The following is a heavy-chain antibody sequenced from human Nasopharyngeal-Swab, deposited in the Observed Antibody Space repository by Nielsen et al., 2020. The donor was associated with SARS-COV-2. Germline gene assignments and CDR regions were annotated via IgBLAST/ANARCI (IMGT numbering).Heavy chain of an antibody. CDR3: ARVGTSGWYDY. CDR2: ISSSGSTI. V-gene: IGHV3-11*04. CDR1: GFTFSDYY. Sequence: GESLKISCAASGFTFSDYYMSWIRQAPGKGLEWVSYISSSGSTIYYANSVKGRFTISRDNSKNTLYLQMGSLRAEDMAVYYCARVGTSGWYDYWGQGTLVTVSS. D-gene: IGHD6-19*01. J-gene: IGHJ4*02.